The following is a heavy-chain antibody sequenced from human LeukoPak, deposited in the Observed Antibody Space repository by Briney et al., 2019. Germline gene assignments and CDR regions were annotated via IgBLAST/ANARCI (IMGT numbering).Heavy chain of an antibody. CDR2: IKQDGSEK. Sequence: GGSLRLSCAASGFTFSSFWMTWVRQAPGKGLEWVANIKQDGSEKYYVDSVKGRFTISRDNAKNSLYLQMNSLRAEDTAVYYCARGRGNSSSWYFDYWGQGTLVIVSS. CDR1: GFTFSSFW. CDR3: ARGRGNSSSWYFDY. J-gene: IGHJ4*02. D-gene: IGHD6-13*01. V-gene: IGHV3-7*01.